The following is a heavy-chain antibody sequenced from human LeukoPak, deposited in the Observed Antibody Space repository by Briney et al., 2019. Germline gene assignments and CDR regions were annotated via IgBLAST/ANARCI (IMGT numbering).Heavy chain of an antibody. Sequence: GESPKISCKGSGYSFTSFWIGWVRQMPGKGLEWMGVIYPGDSDTRYSPSFQGQVTISADKSISTAYLQWSSLKASDTAMYYCARDSSGYSRPFDYWGQGTLVTVSS. CDR2: IYPGDSDT. J-gene: IGHJ4*02. CDR3: ARDSSGYSRPFDY. V-gene: IGHV5-51*01. D-gene: IGHD3-22*01. CDR1: GYSFTSFW.